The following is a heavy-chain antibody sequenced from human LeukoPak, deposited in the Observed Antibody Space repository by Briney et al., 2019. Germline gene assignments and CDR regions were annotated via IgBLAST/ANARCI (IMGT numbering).Heavy chain of an antibody. CDR2: ISYDGSNK. CDR3: AKDPSLLWFGEPYYFDY. CDR1: GFTFKNYG. Sequence: GGSLRLSCAASGFTFKNYGMHWVRQAPGKGLEWVAVISYDGSNKYYADSVKGRFTISRDNSKNTLYLQMNSLRAEDTAVYYCAKDPSLLWFGEPYYFDYWGQGTLVTVSS. J-gene: IGHJ4*02. V-gene: IGHV3-30*18. D-gene: IGHD3-10*01.